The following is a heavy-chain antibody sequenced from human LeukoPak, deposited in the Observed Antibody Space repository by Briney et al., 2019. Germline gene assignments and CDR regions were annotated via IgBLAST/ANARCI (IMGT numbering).Heavy chain of an antibody. CDR2: IYHSGST. Sequence: SQTLSLTCTVSGGSISSGGYYWSWIRQPPGKGLEWIGYIYHSGSTYYNPSLKSRVTISVDRSKNQFSLKLSSVTAADTAVYYCARGRTYYYDSSGYYYGYWGQGTLVTVSS. D-gene: IGHD3-22*01. CDR3: ARGRTYYYDSSGYYYGY. V-gene: IGHV4-30-2*01. CDR1: GGSISSGGYY. J-gene: IGHJ4*02.